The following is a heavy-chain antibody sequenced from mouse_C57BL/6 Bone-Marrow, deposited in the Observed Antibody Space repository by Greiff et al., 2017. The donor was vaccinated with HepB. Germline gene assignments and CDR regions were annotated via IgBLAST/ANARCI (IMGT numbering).Heavy chain of an antibody. CDR3: ARLRRGDY. J-gene: IGHJ2*01. CDR2: INPNNGGT. D-gene: IGHD2-12*01. V-gene: IGHV1-26*01. Sequence: VQLQKSGPELVKPGASVKISCKASGYTFTDYYMNWVKQSHGKSLEWIGDINPNNGGTSYNQKFKGKATLTVDKSSSTAYMELRSLTSEDSAVYYCARLRRGDYWGQGTTLTVSS. CDR1: GYTFTDYY.